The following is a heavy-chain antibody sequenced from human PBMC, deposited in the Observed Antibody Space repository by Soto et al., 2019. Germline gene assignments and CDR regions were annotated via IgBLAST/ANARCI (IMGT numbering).Heavy chain of an antibody. CDR2: ISGSGGST. D-gene: IGHD3-9*01. J-gene: IGHJ4*02. CDR1: GFTFSSYA. Sequence: EVQLLESGGGLVQPGGSLRLSCAASGFTFSSYAMSWVRQAPGKGLEWVSAISGSGGSTYYADSVKGRFTISRDNSKNTLYLQINSLRAEDTAVYYCAKVRQLLRYFDWSPLDFDYWGQGTLVTVSS. V-gene: IGHV3-23*01. CDR3: AKVRQLLRYFDWSPLDFDY.